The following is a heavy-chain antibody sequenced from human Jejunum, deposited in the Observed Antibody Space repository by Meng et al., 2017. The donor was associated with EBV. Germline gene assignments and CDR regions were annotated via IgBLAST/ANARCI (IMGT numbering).Heavy chain of an antibody. D-gene: IGHD5-24*01. CDR3: AREMSTITCFDY. CDR1: RFTFSDYY. J-gene: IGHJ4*02. Sequence: VQVVESGGGLVKPGGSLRLSCGSSRFTFSDYYMAWVRQAPGKGLELVSYISSRSSTIYYADSVKGRFTISRDNAHNSLYLQMNSLRAEDTAVYYCAREMSTITCFDYWGQGTLVTVAS. CDR2: ISSRSSTI. V-gene: IGHV3-11*01.